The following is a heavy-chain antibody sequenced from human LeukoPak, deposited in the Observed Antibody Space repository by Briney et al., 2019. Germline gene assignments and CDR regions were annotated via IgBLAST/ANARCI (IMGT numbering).Heavy chain of an antibody. D-gene: IGHD3-10*01. V-gene: IGHV4-39*01. Sequence: SETLSLTCSVSGDSVSRSDSYWDWIRQPPGKGLEWIGTIYYSGRTYYSPSLKSRVTMSVDPSNNQFSLNLRSVTAADTAVYYYARGGLLWFGELAMDVWGKGTTVTVSS. CDR3: ARGGLLWFGELAMDV. J-gene: IGHJ6*03. CDR2: IYYSGRT. CDR1: GDSVSRSDSY.